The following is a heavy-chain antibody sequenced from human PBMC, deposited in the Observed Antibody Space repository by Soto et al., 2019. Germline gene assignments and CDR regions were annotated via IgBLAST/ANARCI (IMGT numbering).Heavy chain of an antibody. CDR3: MRAPWDY. CDR2: IFIDGGT. CDR1: GFTVSSKY. Sequence: EVQLVESGGGLIQPGGSLRLSCAASGFTVSSKYMSWVRQAPGKGLEWVSVIFIDGGTYYADSVKGRFIISRDNSKNTLYLQYNCVRADEPAVYYGMRAPWDYWGQGTLVTVSS. V-gene: IGHV3-53*01. J-gene: IGHJ4*02.